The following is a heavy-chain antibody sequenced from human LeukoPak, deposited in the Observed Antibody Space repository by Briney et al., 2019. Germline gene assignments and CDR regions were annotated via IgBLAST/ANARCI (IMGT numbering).Heavy chain of an antibody. D-gene: IGHD2-8*01. CDR1: GFTFSTYG. J-gene: IGHJ4*02. Sequence: GGSLRLSCAASGFTFSTYGMHWVRQTPGKGLEWVAFISYDGSNKNYADSVKGRFTFSRDNSKNTVYLQMNSLRAEDTAVYYCAKDRYCDNGVRSGSFDYWGQGTLVTVSS. CDR2: ISYDGSNK. V-gene: IGHV3-30*02. CDR3: AKDRYCDNGVRSGSFDY.